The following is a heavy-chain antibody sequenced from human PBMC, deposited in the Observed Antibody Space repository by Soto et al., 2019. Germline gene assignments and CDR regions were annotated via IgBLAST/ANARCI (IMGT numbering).Heavy chain of an antibody. CDR2: IYHSVST. J-gene: IGHJ2*01. V-gene: IGHV4-30-2*01. CDR1: GGSISSGGYS. D-gene: IGHD3-3*01. CDR3: ALGPYNWGGYFDL. Sequence: QLQLQESGSGLVKPSQTLSLTCAVSGGSISSGGYSWSWIRQPPGKGLEWIGYIYHSVSTYYNPSLKSRVPISLDRSKTQFSLKLSSVTAADTAVYYCALGPYNWGGYFDLWGRGTLVTVSS.